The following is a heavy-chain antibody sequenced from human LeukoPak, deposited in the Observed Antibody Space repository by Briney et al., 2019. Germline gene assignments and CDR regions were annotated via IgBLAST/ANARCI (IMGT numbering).Heavy chain of an antibody. J-gene: IGHJ4*02. D-gene: IGHD3-3*01. CDR2: INPNSGGT. CDR1: GYTFTGCY. V-gene: IGHV1-2*02. Sequence: AASVKVSCKASGYTFTGCYIHWVRQAPGQGLEWMGWINPNSGGTNYAQKFQGRVTMTRDTSISTAYMELSRLRSDDTAVYYCAREGYDFWSGYFDYWGQGTLVTVSS. CDR3: AREGYDFWSGYFDY.